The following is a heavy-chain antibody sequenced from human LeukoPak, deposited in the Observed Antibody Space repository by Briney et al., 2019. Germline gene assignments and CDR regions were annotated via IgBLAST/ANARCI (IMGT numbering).Heavy chain of an antibody. V-gene: IGHV3-9*01. Sequence: PGRSLRLSCAATGFTFKDYGMHWVRQPPGKGLEWFSSINWNGGGTDYADSVKGRFTISRDNAKNSLYLQLSSLRPDDTALYYCAKHMRATNTYSFFGLDVWGQGTTVTV. CDR2: INWNGGGT. CDR1: GFTFKDYG. CDR3: AKHMRATNTYSFFGLDV. D-gene: IGHD1-26*01. J-gene: IGHJ6*02.